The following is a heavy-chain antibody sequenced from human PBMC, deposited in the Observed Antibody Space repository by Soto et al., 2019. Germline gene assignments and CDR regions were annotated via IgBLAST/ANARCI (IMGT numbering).Heavy chain of an antibody. Sequence: EVQLVETGGGLIQPGGSLRLSCAASGFTVSSNYMSWVRQAPGKGLKWVSVIYSGGSTYYADSVKGRFTISRDNSKYTLYLQMNSLRAEDTAVYYCARDLVACSSTSCYAGDAFDIWGQGTMVTVSS. CDR2: IYSGGST. V-gene: IGHV3-53*02. D-gene: IGHD2-2*01. CDR3: ARDLVACSSTSCYAGDAFDI. J-gene: IGHJ3*02. CDR1: GFTVSSNY.